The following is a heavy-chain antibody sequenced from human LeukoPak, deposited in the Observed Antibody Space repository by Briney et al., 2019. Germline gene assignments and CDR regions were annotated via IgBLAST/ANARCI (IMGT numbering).Heavy chain of an antibody. CDR2: IYSGGST. V-gene: IGHV3-66*01. D-gene: IGHD2-8*02. CDR3: ATTGAARGGY. Sequence: GGSLRLSCVASEFTVSTNYLNWVRQAPGKGLEWVSIIYSGGSTYYADSVKGRFTISRDNSKNTLYLQMNSLRAEDTAVYYCATTGAARGGYWGQGTLVTVSS. J-gene: IGHJ4*02. CDR1: EFTVSTNY.